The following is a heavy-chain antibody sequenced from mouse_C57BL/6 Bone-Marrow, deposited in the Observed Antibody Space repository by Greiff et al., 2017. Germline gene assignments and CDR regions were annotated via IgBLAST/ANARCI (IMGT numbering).Heavy chain of an antibody. CDR2: IYPGSGST. J-gene: IGHJ2*01. V-gene: IGHV1-55*01. CDR3: ARGAHGDY. Sequence: VQLQQPGAELVKPGASVKMSCKASGYTFTSYWITWVKQRPGQGLEWIGDIYPGSGSTNYNEKFKSKATLTLDTSSSTAYMQLSSLTTENSAVYYCARGAHGDYWCQGTTLTVSS. CDR1: GYTFTSYW.